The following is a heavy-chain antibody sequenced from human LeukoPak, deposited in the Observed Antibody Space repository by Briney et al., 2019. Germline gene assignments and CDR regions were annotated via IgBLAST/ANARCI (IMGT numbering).Heavy chain of an antibody. J-gene: IGHJ6*02. D-gene: IGHD6-6*01. CDR2: ISSSSSYI. Sequence: GGSLRLSCAASGFTFSSYSMIWVRQAPGKGLEWVSSISSSSSYIYYADSVKGRFTISRDNAKNSLYLQMNSLRAEDTAVYYCASSSFYYYYGMDVWGQGTTVTVSS. CDR3: ASSSFYYYYGMDV. V-gene: IGHV3-21*01. CDR1: GFTFSSYS.